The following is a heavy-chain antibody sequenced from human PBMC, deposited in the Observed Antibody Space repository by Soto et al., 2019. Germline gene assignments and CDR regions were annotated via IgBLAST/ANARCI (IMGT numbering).Heavy chain of an antibody. Sequence: SETLSLTCAVSGYSISSGYCWGWIRQPPGKGLEWIGSIYHSGSTYYNPSLKSRVTISVDTSKNQFSLKLSSVTAADTAVYYCARAGKYSGCDSGCFDYWGQGTLVTVSS. CDR1: GYSISSGYC. D-gene: IGHD5-12*01. CDR2: IYHSGST. CDR3: ARAGKYSGCDSGCFDY. J-gene: IGHJ4*02. V-gene: IGHV4-38-2*01.